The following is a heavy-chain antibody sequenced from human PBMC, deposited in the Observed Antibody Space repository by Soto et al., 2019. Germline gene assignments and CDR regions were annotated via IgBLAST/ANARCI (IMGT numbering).Heavy chain of an antibody. D-gene: IGHD5-18*01. V-gene: IGHV1-18*01. J-gene: IGHJ4*02. CDR1: GYTFTSYG. CDR3: ARERGGYSYGDY. CDR2: VNIYEGST. Sequence: QVQLVQSGAEAKKPGASVKVSCKASGYTFTSYGITWVRQAPGQGLEWMGWVNIYEGSTNYAQKFQGRVTMTTDTSTSTVYLELRSLRSDDTAIYYCARERGGYSYGDYWGQGTLVTVSS.